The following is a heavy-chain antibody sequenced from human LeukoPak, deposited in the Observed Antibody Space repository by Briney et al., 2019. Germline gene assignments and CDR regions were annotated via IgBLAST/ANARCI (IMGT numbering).Heavy chain of an antibody. CDR2: IWYDGSNK. CDR1: GFTFSSYG. J-gene: IGHJ4*02. D-gene: IGHD2-2*01. V-gene: IGHV3-33*01. Sequence: SGFTFSSYGMHWVRQAPGKGLEWVAVIWYDGSNKYYADSVKGRFTISRDNSKNTLYLQMNSLRAEDTAVYYCASDYCSSTSCIGYWGQGTLVTVSS. CDR3: ASDYCSSTSCIGY.